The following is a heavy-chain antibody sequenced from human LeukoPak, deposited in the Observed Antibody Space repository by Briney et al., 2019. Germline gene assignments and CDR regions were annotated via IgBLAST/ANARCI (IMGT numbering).Heavy chain of an antibody. Sequence: GGSLRLSCAASGFTVSSNYMSWVRQAPGKGLEWVSVTYSGGSTYYADSVKGRFTISRDNSKNTLYLQMNSLRAEDTAVYYCARDQKDSSGYYLGGADYWGQGTLVTVSS. CDR3: ARDQKDSSGYYLGGADY. CDR2: TYSGGST. V-gene: IGHV3-53*01. CDR1: GFTVSSNY. D-gene: IGHD3-22*01. J-gene: IGHJ4*02.